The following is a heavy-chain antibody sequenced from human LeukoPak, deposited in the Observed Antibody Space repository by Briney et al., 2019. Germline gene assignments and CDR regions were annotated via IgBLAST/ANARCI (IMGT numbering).Heavy chain of an antibody. Sequence: SETLSLTCTVSGGSIADTSYYWGWIRPSPGKGLEGIGRIYYSGKTYYNPSLTSRVTISVDTSKNQISLPLTSVTAADTSLYYCARHKQASSGWFISLDPWGQGTLVIVSS. CDR2: IYYSGKT. CDR1: GGSIADTSYY. V-gene: IGHV4-39*01. J-gene: IGHJ5*02. CDR3: ARHKQASSGWFISLDP. D-gene: IGHD6-19*01.